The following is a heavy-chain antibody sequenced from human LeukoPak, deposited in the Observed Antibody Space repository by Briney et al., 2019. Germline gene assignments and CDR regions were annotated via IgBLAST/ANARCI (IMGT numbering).Heavy chain of an antibody. Sequence: SETLSLTCTLSGGSLSSFYWSWIRQSPGKGLEWIGHLYYTGNTKYNPSLESRISISAETSRKQFSLKMTSVTAADTGVYYCARGMTMARGNYRGRDDVFDIWGPGTGVTVS. CDR3: ARGMTMARGNYRGRDDVFDI. CDR2: LYYTGNT. D-gene: IGHD3-10*01. V-gene: IGHV4-59*01. CDR1: GGSLSSFY. J-gene: IGHJ3*02.